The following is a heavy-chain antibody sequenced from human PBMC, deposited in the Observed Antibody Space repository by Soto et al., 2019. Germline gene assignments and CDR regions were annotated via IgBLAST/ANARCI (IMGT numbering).Heavy chain of an antibody. CDR1: GGSSSGYY. J-gene: IGHJ5*02. D-gene: IGHD6-13*01. V-gene: IGHV4-34*10. Sequence: SETLSLTCAVYGGSSSGYYWSWIRQPPGKGLEWIGEINHSGSTNYNPSLKSRVTMTSDTSISTAYMELSTLRSDDTAVYYCAKRDAARSHGPWGQGTLVTVSS. CDR2: INHSGST. CDR3: AKRDAARSHGP.